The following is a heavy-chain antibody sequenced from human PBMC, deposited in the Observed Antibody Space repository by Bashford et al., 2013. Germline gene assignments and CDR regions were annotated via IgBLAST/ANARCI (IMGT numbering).Heavy chain of an antibody. CDR1: GYTFTGYF. J-gene: IGHJ4*02. V-gene: IGHV1-2*02. CDR2: IDPDSGGT. D-gene: IGHD4-11*01. Sequence: VASVKVSCKASGYTFTGYFIHWVRQAPGQGLEWIGCIDPDSGGTSYAQKFQGRVTMTRDTSITTAYMELTRLRSDDTAVYYCAREGFCRSNRCPKAYWGQGTLVTVSS. CDR3: AREGFCRSNRCPKAY.